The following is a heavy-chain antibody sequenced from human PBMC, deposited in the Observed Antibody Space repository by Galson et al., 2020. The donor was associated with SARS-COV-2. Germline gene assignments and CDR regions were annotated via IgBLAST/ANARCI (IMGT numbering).Heavy chain of an antibody. J-gene: IGHJ5*02. V-gene: IGHV4-31*03. CDR1: GGSISSGGYF. D-gene: IGHD6-19*01. Sequence: ASETLSLTCSVSGGSISSGGYFWGWIRQLPGKGLEWIAYIYYSGSTFYNPSLKSRVTMSVDTSENQFSLKLSSVTAADTAVYYCARSRVAVAGTYHWFDPWGQGILVTVSS. CDR2: IYYSGST. CDR3: ARSRVAVAGTYHWFDP.